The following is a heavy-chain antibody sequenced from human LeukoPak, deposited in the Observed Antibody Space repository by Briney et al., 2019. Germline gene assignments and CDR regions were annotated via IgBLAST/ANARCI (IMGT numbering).Heavy chain of an antibody. V-gene: IGHV4-34*01. D-gene: IGHD5-18*01. J-gene: IGHJ4*02. Sequence: SETLSLTCAVYGGSFSGYYWSWIRQPPGKGLEWIGEINHSGSTNYNPSLKSRVTISVDTSKNQFSLKLSSVTAADTAVYYCASAIYSYGSYYFDYWGQGTLVTVSS. CDR3: ASAIYSYGSYYFDY. CDR2: INHSGST. CDR1: GGSFSGYY.